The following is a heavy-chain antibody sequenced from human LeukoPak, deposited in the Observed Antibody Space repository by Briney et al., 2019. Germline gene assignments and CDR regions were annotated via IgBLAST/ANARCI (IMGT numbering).Heavy chain of an antibody. CDR3: ATDSKRGYSYGSPTDGFDL. CDR1: GFTFSSYW. V-gene: IGHV3-74*01. CDR2: INSDGSST. J-gene: IGHJ3*01. D-gene: IGHD5-18*01. Sequence: GGSLRLACAASGFTFSSYWMHWVRQAPGKGLVWVSRINSDGSSTSYADSVKGRFTISRDNAKNTLYLQMNILRADDTAVYYCATDSKRGYSYGSPTDGFDLWGQGTMVTVSS.